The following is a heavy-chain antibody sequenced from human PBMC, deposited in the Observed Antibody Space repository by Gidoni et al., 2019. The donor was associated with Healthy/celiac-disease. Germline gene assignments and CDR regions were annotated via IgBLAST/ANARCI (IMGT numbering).Heavy chain of an antibody. CDR3: ARGPLPLTVYCSGGSCYSAMPHYYFDY. Sequence: QVQLVQSGAEVKKPGSSVKVSCKASGGTFSSYAISWVRQAPGQGLEWMGGIIPIFGTANYAQKFQGRVTITADESTSTAYMELSSLRSEDTAVYYCARGPLPLTVYCSGGSCYSAMPHYYFDYWGQGTLVTVSS. V-gene: IGHV1-69*01. J-gene: IGHJ4*02. CDR2: IIPIFGTA. D-gene: IGHD2-15*01. CDR1: GGTFSSYA.